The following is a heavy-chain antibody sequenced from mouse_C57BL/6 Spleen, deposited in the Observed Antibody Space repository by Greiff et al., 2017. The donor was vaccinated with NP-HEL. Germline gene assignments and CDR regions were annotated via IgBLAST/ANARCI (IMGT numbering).Heavy chain of an antibody. Sequence: DVKLVESGGGLVKPGGSLKLSCAASGFTFSSYAMSWVRQTPEKRLEWVATISDGGSYTYYPDNVKGRFTISRDNAKNNLYLQMSHLKSEDTAMYYCARVEDRVFDYWGKGTTLTVSS. CDR2: ISDGGSYT. CDR1: GFTFSSYA. D-gene: IGHD2-14*01. CDR3: ARVEDRVFDY. J-gene: IGHJ2*01. V-gene: IGHV5-4*03.